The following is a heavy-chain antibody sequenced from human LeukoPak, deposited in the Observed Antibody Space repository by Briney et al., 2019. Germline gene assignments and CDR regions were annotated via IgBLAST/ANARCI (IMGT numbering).Heavy chain of an antibody. D-gene: IGHD2-2*01. J-gene: IGHJ5*02. CDR2: IYYSGST. CDR1: GGSISSSSYY. CDR3: ARPGVPAAMSSWFDP. V-gene: IGHV4-39*01. Sequence: SETLSLTCTVSGGSISSSSYYWGWIRQPPGKGLEWIGGIYYSGSTYYNPSLKSRVTISVDTSKNQFSLKLSSVTAADTAVYYCARPGVPAAMSSWFDPWGQGTLVTVSS.